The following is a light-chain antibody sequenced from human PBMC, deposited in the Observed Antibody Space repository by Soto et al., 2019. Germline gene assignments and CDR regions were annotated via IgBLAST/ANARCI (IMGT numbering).Light chain of an antibody. Sequence: DIQMTQSPSTLSASVGDRVTITCRASQSISTWLAWYQQKPGKAPKLLIYKASSLESGVPSRFSGSGAGTEFTLTISSLQPDDFATYYCQQYHSYPLTFGGGAKVEIK. CDR3: QQYHSYPLT. V-gene: IGKV1-5*03. CDR2: KAS. J-gene: IGKJ4*01. CDR1: QSISTW.